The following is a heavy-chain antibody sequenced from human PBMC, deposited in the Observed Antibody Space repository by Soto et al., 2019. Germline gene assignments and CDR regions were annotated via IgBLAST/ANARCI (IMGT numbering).Heavy chain of an antibody. CDR3: ARTRTGFYRYYFDS. CDR2: ISGSGGAT. Sequence: HPGGSLRLSCSTSGFTFKDCAISWVRLAPGKGLEWVSGISGSGGATYYTDSVEGRFTISRDFSKTTVSLQMTGLRVDDTAVYYCARTRTGFYRYYFDSWGQGALVTVSS. J-gene: IGHJ4*02. D-gene: IGHD3-9*01. CDR1: GFTFKDCA. V-gene: IGHV3-23*01.